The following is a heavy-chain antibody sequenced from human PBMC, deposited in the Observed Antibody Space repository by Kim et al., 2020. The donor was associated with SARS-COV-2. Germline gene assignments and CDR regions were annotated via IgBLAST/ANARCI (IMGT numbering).Heavy chain of an antibody. CDR2: IYSGGST. CDR3: ARDNPKFSEYALFVLPGMDV. Sequence: GGSLRLSCTASGFTVSSNYMSWVRQAPGKGLEWVSVIYSGGSTYYADSVKGRFTISRDNSKNTLYLQMNSLRAEDTAVYYCARDNPKFSEYALFVLPGMDVWGQGTTVTVSS. V-gene: IGHV3-66*01. CDR1: GFTVSSNY. J-gene: IGHJ6*02. D-gene: IGHD2-2*01.